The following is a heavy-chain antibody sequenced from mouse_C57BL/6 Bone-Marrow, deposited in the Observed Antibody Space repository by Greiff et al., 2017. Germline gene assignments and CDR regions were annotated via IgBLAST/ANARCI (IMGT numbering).Heavy chain of an antibody. CDR2: IDPSDSYT. V-gene: IGHV1-69*01. CDR3: ARNVYYCDY. Sequence: VQLQQPGAELVMPGASVKLSCKASGYTFTSYWMHWVKQRPGQGLEWIGEIDPSDSYTNYNQKFKGKSTLTVDKSSSTTYMQLSSLTSEASAVYYYARNVYYCDYWGQGTTLTVSS. J-gene: IGHJ2*01. CDR1: GYTFTSYW.